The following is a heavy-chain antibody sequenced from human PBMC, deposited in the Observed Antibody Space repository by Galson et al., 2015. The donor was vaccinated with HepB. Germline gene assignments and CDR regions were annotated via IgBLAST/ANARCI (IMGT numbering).Heavy chain of an antibody. Sequence: SETLSLTCAVSGGSISSSNWWSWVRQPPGKGLEWIGEIYHSGSTNYNPSLKSRVTISVDKSKNQFSLKLSSVTAADTAVYYCARGVGFDGAMVTRYYFDYWGQGTLVTVSS. J-gene: IGHJ4*02. D-gene: IGHD5-18*01. V-gene: IGHV4-4*02. CDR2: IYHSGST. CDR1: GGSISSSNW. CDR3: ARGVGFDGAMVTRYYFDY.